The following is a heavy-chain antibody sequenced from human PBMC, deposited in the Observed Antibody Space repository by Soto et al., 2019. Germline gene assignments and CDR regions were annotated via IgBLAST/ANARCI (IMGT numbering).Heavy chain of an antibody. Sequence: SETLSLTCTVSGGSISSYYWHWIRQPPGKRLEWIGYVYYSGNTNYNPSLKSRVTISVDTSKNQFSLKLNSVTAADTAVYFCAGKPNALSHFDYWGQGALVTVSS. V-gene: IGHV4-59*12. CDR3: AGKPNALSHFDY. D-gene: IGHD2-8*01. CDR1: GGSISSYY. J-gene: IGHJ4*02. CDR2: VYYSGNT.